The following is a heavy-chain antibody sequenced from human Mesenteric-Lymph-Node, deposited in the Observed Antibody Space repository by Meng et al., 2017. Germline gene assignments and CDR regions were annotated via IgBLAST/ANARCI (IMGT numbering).Heavy chain of an antibody. CDR1: GYTFINYA. Sequence: LRKPWAAVTDSCKPTGYTFINYALNWLRQAAGQGIEWMGWINTNTGNPTYAQGFTRRFVFSFDTSFSTAYLQISSLTAEDTAVYYCARVAPSGYRYFDYWGQGTLVTVSS. CDR2: INTNTGNP. CDR3: ARVAPSGYRYFDY. D-gene: IGHD3-3*01. J-gene: IGHJ4*02. V-gene: IGHV7-4-1*02.